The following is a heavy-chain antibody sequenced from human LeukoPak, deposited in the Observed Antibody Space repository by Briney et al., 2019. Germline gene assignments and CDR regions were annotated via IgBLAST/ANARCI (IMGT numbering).Heavy chain of an antibody. CDR3: ARHPDSSGFAYYFDY. CDR2: ISYDGSKK. V-gene: IGHV3-30*03. Sequence: GGSLRLSCAASGFTFSSYAMHWVRQTPGKGLEWVAVISYDGSKKYYADSVKGRFTISRDNAKNSLYLQMNSLRAEDTAAYYCARHPDSSGFAYYFDYWGQGTLVTVSS. J-gene: IGHJ4*02. CDR1: GFTFSSYA. D-gene: IGHD3-22*01.